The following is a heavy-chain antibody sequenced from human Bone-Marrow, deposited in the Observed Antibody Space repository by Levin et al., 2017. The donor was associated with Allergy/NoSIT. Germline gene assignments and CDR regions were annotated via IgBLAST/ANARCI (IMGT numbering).Heavy chain of an antibody. J-gene: IGHJ5*02. CDR1: GFTFSSYA. CDR2: ITGGGHDT. Sequence: GESLKISCAATGFTFSSYAMAWVRQSPGRGLEWVAGITGGGHDTDYAESVRGRFTISRDNSKNTLYLQMNNLRTEDTAVYYCAKLAVILVIPSAFDLWGQGTLVTVSS. D-gene: IGHD2-21*01. CDR3: AKLAVILVIPSAFDL. V-gene: IGHV3-23*01.